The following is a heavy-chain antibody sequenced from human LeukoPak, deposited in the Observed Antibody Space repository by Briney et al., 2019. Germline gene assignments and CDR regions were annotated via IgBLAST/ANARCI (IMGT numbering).Heavy chain of an antibody. V-gene: IGHV1-2*06. D-gene: IGHD6-13*01. CDR1: GYTFTGYY. Sequence: GASVKVSCKASGYTFTGYYMHWVRQAPGQGLEWMGRISPNSGGTNYAQKFQGRVTMTRDTSISTAYMELSRLRSDDTAVYYCARDRVAAAGTNWFDPWGQGTLVTVSS. J-gene: IGHJ5*02. CDR3: ARDRVAAAGTNWFDP. CDR2: ISPNSGGT.